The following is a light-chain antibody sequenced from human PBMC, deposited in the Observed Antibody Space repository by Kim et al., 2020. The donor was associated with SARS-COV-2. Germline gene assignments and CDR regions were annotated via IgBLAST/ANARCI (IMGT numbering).Light chain of an antibody. CDR2: AAS. CDR3: QKYNGAPWT. Sequence: SASVGDRVTITCRASQAISKDLAWYQQKAGNAPRLLILAASALHSGVPTRFSGSGSGTDFTLTISSLQPEDVATYYCQKYNGAPWTFGQGTKLEI. CDR1: QAISKD. J-gene: IGKJ1*01. V-gene: IGKV1-27*01.